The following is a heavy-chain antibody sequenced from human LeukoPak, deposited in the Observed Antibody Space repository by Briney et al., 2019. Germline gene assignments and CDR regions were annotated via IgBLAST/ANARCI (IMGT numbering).Heavy chain of an antibody. CDR2: TYYRSKWYN. V-gene: IGHV6-1*01. CDR1: GDSVSSNSAA. J-gene: IGHJ6*03. Sequence: SQTLSLTCAISGDSVSSNSAAWNWIRQSPSRGLEWLGRTYYRSKWYNDYAVSVKSRITINPDTSKNQFSLQLNSVTPEDTAVYYCARDGLSSPADDCYYYYMDVWGKGTTVTVSS. CDR3: ARDGLSSPADDCYYYYMDV.